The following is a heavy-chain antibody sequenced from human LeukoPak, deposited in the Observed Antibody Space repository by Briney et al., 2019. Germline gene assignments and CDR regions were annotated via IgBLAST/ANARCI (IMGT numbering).Heavy chain of an antibody. D-gene: IGHD2-2*01. J-gene: IGHJ5*02. Sequence: GGSLRLSCAASGFTFDDYAMHWVRQAPGKGLEWVSGISWNSGSIGYADSVKGRFTISRDNAKNSLYLQMNSLRAEDTALYYCAEDGTRLVVVPAAWGQGTLVTVSS. V-gene: IGHV3-9*01. CDR2: ISWNSGSI. CDR3: AEDGTRLVVVPAA. CDR1: GFTFDDYA.